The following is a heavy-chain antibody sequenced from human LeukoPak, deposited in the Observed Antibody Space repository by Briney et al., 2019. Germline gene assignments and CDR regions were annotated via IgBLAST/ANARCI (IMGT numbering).Heavy chain of an antibody. J-gene: IGHJ6*03. CDR3: ARDQQRNYYYYHMDV. D-gene: IGHD6-13*01. CDR1: GYTFTGYY. V-gene: IGHV1-2*02. Sequence: ASVKASCKASGYTFTGYYMHWVRQAPGQGLEWMGWINPNSGGTNYAQKFQGRVTMTRDTSISTAYMELSRLRSDDTAVYYCARDQQRNYYYYHMDVWGKGTTVTVSS. CDR2: INPNSGGT.